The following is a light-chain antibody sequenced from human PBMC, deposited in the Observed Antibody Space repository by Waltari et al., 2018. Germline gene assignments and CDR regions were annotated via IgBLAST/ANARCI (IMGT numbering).Light chain of an antibody. CDR1: QSLLHTDGYNY. V-gene: IGKV2-28*01. CDR2: LAS. CDR3: MQAVQGLS. Sequence: EIVMTQSPLSLPVTPGEPASISCRSSQSLLHTDGYNYLDWYLQKAGQSPQLLIYLASQRAYGVPDRCSGSGSGTDFTLKISRVEAEDVGVYYCMQAVQGLSFGGGTKVEI. J-gene: IGKJ4*01.